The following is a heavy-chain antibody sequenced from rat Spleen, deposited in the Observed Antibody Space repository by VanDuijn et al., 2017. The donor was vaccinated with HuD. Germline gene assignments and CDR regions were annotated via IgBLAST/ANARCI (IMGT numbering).Heavy chain of an antibody. CDR3: ARHWVTMMVIWD. D-gene: IGHD1-12*03. V-gene: IGHV5-7*01. J-gene: IGHJ2*01. Sequence: EVQLVESGGGLVQPGRSLKLSCAASGFTFSDYNMAWVRQAPTKGLEWVATISYDGSSTYYRDSVKGRFTISRDDAKSTLYLQMDSLRSEDTATYYCARHWVTMMVIWDWGQGVMVTVSS. CDR2: ISYDGSST. CDR1: GFTFSDYN.